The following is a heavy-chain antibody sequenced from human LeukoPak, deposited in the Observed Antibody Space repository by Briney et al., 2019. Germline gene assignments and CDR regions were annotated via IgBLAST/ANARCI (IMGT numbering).Heavy chain of an antibody. CDR1: GFTLSRYT. CDR2: ISSSSTYI. CDR3: ARDATYSDDSLY. V-gene: IGHV3-21*01. J-gene: IGHJ4*02. Sequence: GGSLRLSCAVSGFTLSRYTMNWVRQAPGKGLEWISSISSSSTYIYYADSVKGRFTISRDNAKNSLYLQMNSLRAEDTAVYYCARDATYSDDSLYWGQGTLVTVSS. D-gene: IGHD3-22*01.